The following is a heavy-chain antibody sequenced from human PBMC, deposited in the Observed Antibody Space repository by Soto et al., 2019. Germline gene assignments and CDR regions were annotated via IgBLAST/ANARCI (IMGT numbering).Heavy chain of an antibody. J-gene: IGHJ4*02. D-gene: IGHD5-12*01. Sequence: QVHLVESGGGVVQPGRSLRLSCAASGFTFTSFGIHWVRQAPGKGLEWVAVVSYDGIDENYADSVKGRFSISRDNSKNTVYLQMNSLRAEDTAVYYCAKDLREMATITPDYWCQGTLITVSS. CDR1: GFTFTSFG. CDR2: VSYDGIDE. CDR3: AKDLREMATITPDY. V-gene: IGHV3-30*18.